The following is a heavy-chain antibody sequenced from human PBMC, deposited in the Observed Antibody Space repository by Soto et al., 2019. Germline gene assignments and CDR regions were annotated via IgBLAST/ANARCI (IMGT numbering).Heavy chain of an antibody. J-gene: IGHJ4*02. CDR2: TRNKANSYTT. CDR1: GFTLSDHY. V-gene: IGHV3-72*01. Sequence: GGSLRLSCAASGFTLSDHYMDWVRQAPGKGLEWVGRTRNKANSYTTEYAASVKGRFTISRDDSKNSLYLQMNSLKTEDTAVYYCARVAGLVMIDYWGQGTLVTVSS. D-gene: IGHD3-22*01. CDR3: ARVAGLVMIDY.